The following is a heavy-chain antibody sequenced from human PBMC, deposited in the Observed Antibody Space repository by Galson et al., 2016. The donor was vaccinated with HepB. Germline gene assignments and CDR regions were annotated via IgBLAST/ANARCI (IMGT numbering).Heavy chain of an antibody. CDR1: GGSFSGYY. J-gene: IGHJ6*02. CDR3: ARSGYNYYYYYGMDV. Sequence: ETLSLTCAVYGGSFSGYYWSWIRQPPGKGLEWIGEINHSGSTNYNPSLKSRFTISVDTSKNQFSLKLSSVTAADTAVYYCARSGYNYYYYYGMDVWGQGTTVTVAS. CDR2: INHSGST. D-gene: IGHD5-24*01. V-gene: IGHV4-34*01.